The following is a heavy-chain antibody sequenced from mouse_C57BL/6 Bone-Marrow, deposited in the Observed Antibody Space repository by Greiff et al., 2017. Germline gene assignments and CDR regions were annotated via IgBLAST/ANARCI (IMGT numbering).Heavy chain of an antibody. V-gene: IGHV5-12*01. CDR3: ARRGPNSYFDY. J-gene: IGHJ2*01. D-gene: IGHD4-1*01. CDR2: ISNGGGST. Sequence: EVKVVESGGGLVQPGGSLKLSCAASGFTFSDYYMYWVRQTPEKRLEWVAYISNGGGSTYYPDTVKGRFTISRDNAKNTLYLQMSRLKSEDTAMYYCARRGPNSYFDYWGQGTTLTVSS. CDR1: GFTFSDYY.